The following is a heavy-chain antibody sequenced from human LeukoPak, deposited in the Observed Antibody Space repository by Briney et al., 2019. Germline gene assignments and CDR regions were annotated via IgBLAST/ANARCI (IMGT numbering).Heavy chain of an antibody. D-gene: IGHD3-22*01. Sequence: TSETLSLTCAVSGGSLIDFYRTWFRQFPGRGLEWIGAVHRSGTTNYNPSLKSRLTMSVDTSKNQFFLNLTSVTAADTAVYYCASPSGYYSYYSYDMCGQGTVVTVSS. CDR1: GGSLIDFY. J-gene: IGHJ3*02. CDR2: VHRSGTT. V-gene: IGHV4-34*10. CDR3: ASPSGYYSYYSYDM.